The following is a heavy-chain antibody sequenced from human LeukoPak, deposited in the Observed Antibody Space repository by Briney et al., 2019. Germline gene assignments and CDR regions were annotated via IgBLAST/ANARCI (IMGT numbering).Heavy chain of an antibody. Sequence: SETLSLTCTVSGGSISSSSYYWSWIRQPPGKGLEWIGYIHYSGSTNYNPSLKSRVTISVDTSKNQFSLRLSSVTAADTAVYYCARVSGYDWESFYDYWGQGTLVTVSS. CDR3: ARVSGYDWESFYDY. V-gene: IGHV4-61*01. D-gene: IGHD5-12*01. J-gene: IGHJ4*02. CDR1: GGSISSSSYY. CDR2: IHYSGST.